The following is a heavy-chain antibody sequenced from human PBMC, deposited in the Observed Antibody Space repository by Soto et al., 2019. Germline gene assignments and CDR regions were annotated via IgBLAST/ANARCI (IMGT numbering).Heavy chain of an antibody. CDR1: GYTFTIFG. J-gene: IGHJ5*02. D-gene: IGHD2-2*01. Sequence: QVQLIQSGAEVKKPGASVKVSCKASGYTFTIFGISWVRQAPGQGLEWMGWISTYNGDTKYTQQLQGRVTMTTDTSTSTAYMELRSLTSDDTAVYYCARLFCSSSSCDPRSDPWGQGTLVTVSS. V-gene: IGHV1-18*01. CDR2: ISTYNGDT. CDR3: ARLFCSSSSCDPRSDP.